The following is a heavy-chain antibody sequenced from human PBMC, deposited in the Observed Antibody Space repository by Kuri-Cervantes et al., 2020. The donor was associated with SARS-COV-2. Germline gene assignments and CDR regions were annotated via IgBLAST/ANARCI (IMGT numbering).Heavy chain of an antibody. CDR2: IYYSGST. CDR1: GGSISSYY. Sequence: GSLRLSCTVSGGSISSYYWSWIRQPPGKGLEWIGYIYYSGSTYYNPSLKSRVTISVDTSKNQFSLKLSSVTAADTAVYYCARHRKIRVLEWLSPVDYWGQGTLVTVSS. V-gene: IGHV4-59*08. CDR3: ARHRKIRVLEWLSPVDY. J-gene: IGHJ4*02. D-gene: IGHD3-3*01.